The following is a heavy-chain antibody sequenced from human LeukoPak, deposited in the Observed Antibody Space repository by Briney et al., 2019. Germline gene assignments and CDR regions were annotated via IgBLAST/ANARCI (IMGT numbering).Heavy chain of an antibody. V-gene: IGHV3-30*01. CDR3: ASELAVRATLASLDY. D-gene: IGHD1-26*01. J-gene: IGHJ4*02. CDR2: ISYDGSNK. Sequence: GRSLRLSCAASGFTFSSYAMHWGRQAPGKGLEWGAVISYDGSNKYYADPLKGRFTISRDNSKNTLYLQMNSLRAEDTAVYYCASELAVRATLASLDYWGQGTLVTVSS. CDR1: GFTFSSYA.